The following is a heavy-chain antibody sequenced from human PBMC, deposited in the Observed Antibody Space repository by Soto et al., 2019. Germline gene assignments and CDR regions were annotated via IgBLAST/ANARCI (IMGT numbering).Heavy chain of an antibody. Sequence: SETLSLTCNVSGGSISSYYWSGIRQTPGKGLEWIGYIYNSGSTNYNPSLKSRVTISVDTSKNQFSLKLSAVTAADTAVYYCARSVGSSNWYGNWLDPWGQGTPVTVSS. CDR3: ARSVGSSNWYGNWLDP. D-gene: IGHD6-13*01. V-gene: IGHV4-59*01. CDR1: GGSISSYY. J-gene: IGHJ5*02. CDR2: IYNSGST.